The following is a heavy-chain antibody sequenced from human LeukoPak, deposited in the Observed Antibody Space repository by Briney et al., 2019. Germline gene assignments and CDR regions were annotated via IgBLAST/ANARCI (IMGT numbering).Heavy chain of an antibody. J-gene: IGHJ6*03. Sequence: GGSLRLSCAASGFIFSNHGMNWVRQAPGKGLEWVSTISGSGDSTYYADSVKGRFTTSRDNAKNSLYLQMNSLRAEDTAVYYCAREVGQYRDYYYYYYMDVWGKGTTVTVSS. CDR2: ISGSGDST. V-gene: IGHV3-23*01. CDR1: GFIFSNHG. D-gene: IGHD2-2*01. CDR3: AREVGQYRDYYYYYYMDV.